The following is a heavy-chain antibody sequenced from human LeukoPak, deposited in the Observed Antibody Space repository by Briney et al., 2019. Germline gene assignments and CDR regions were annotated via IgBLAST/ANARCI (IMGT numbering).Heavy chain of an antibody. CDR1: GGSISSYY. CDR3: AGTNVGGPTGHWFDP. J-gene: IGHJ5*02. D-gene: IGHD1-1*01. Sequence: KPSETLSLTCTVSGGSISSYYWSWIRQPAGKGLEWIGRIYTSGSTNYNPSLKSRVTMSVDTSKNQFSLKLSSVTAADTAVYCCAGTNVGGPTGHWFDPGGQGTLVTVSS. CDR2: IYTSGST. V-gene: IGHV4-4*07.